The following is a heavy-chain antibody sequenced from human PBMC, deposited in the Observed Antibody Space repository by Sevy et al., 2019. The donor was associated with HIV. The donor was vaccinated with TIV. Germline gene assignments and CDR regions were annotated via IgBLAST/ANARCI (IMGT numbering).Heavy chain of an antibody. J-gene: IGHJ3*02. Sequence: ASVKVSYKASGYTFTSYAISWVRQARGQGLEWMGWISAYNGNTNYAQKLQGRVTMTTDTSTSTAYMELRSLRSDDTAVYYCARPPGTSGRDAFDIWGQGTMVTVSS. D-gene: IGHD2-8*01. V-gene: IGHV1-18*04. CDR2: ISAYNGNT. CDR1: GYTFTSYA. CDR3: ARPPGTSGRDAFDI.